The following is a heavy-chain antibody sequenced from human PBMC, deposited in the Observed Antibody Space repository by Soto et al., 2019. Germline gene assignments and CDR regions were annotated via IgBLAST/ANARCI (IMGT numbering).Heavy chain of an antibody. CDR2: IRRKDYGGTT. J-gene: IGHJ6*02. D-gene: IGHD6-13*01. CDR3: TRGGEGQQQLVPYSYYYGLDV. CDR1: GFTFGDFA. Sequence: HPGGSLRLSCIASGFTFGDFAMSWFRQTPGKGPEWVGFIRRKDYGGTTSYAASVKGRFSISRDDSKRIAYLQMNSLKTEDTAVYYCTRGGEGQQQLVPYSYYYGLDVWGPGTTVTVSS. V-gene: IGHV3-49*03.